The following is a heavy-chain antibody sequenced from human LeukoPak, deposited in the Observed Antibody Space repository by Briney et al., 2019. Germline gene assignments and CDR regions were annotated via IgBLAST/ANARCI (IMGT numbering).Heavy chain of an antibody. CDR2: ISAYNGNT. J-gene: IGHJ4*02. Sequence: EASVKVSCKASGYTFTSYGISCVRQAPGQGLEWVGWISAYNGNTNYAQNLQGRVTMTTDTSTSTAYMELRSLRSDDTAVYYCARDAGAYCGGDCYSGYWGQGTLVTVSS. CDR1: GYTFTSYG. V-gene: IGHV1-18*01. D-gene: IGHD2-21*02. CDR3: ARDAGAYCGGDCYSGY.